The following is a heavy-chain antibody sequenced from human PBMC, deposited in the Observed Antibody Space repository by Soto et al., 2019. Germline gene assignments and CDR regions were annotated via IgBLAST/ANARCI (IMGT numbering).Heavy chain of an antibody. CDR3: VGGGSRWCPYVFDS. V-gene: IGHV1-69*01. Sequence: QAQVVQSGAEVRTPGSTVKLSCKASEGTFNSYAIAWVRQAPEQGLEWMGGIIPYYNKLNYAQKFQDSVTMNADDSTNAVYMELSSLRSDDPAVYFCVGGGSRWCPYVFDSWAQGTLVTVSS. CDR2: IIPYYNKL. CDR1: EGTFNSYA. D-gene: IGHD6-13*01. J-gene: IGHJ4*02.